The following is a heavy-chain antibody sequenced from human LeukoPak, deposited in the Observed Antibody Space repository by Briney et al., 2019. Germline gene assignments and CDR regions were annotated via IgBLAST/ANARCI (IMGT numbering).Heavy chain of an antibody. CDR1: GFTFTNAW. V-gene: IGHV3-23*01. Sequence: GGSLRLSCEASGFTFTNAWMNWVRQAPGKGLEWVSAISGSGGSTYYADSVKGRFTISRDNSKNTLYLQMNSLRAEDTAVYYCAKVYYGSGSYLDYWGQGTLVTVSS. J-gene: IGHJ4*02. CDR3: AKVYYGSGSYLDY. CDR2: ISGSGGST. D-gene: IGHD3-10*01.